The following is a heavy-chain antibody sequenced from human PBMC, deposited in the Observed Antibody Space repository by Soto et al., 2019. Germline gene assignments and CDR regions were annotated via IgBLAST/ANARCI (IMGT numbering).Heavy chain of an antibody. CDR1: GFTFSSYW. D-gene: IGHD3-9*01. J-gene: IGHJ4*02. V-gene: IGHV3-7*05. Sequence: EVQLVESGGGLVQPGGSLRLSCAASGFTFSSYWMSWVRQAPGKGLEWVANIKQDGSEKYYVDSVKGRFTISRDNPTNGLYLQMYSLRSGDTAVYYFMTNSVLRYFDWSFDYWGQGTLVTVAS. CDR3: MTNSVLRYFDWSFDY. CDR2: IKQDGSEK.